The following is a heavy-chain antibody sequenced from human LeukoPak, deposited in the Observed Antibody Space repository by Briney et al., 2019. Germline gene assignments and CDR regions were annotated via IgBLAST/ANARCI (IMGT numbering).Heavy chain of an antibody. J-gene: IGHJ4*02. CDR1: GFTFSSYA. CDR2: ISGSGGST. V-gene: IGHV3-23*01. Sequence: GGSLRLSCAASGFTFSSYAMSWVRQAPGKGLEWVSAISGSGGSTYYADSAKGRFIISRDNSKNMVYLQMNSLRVEDTAVYYCARDFGEFDYFDYWGQGTLVTVSS. CDR3: ARDFGEFDYFDY. D-gene: IGHD3-10*01.